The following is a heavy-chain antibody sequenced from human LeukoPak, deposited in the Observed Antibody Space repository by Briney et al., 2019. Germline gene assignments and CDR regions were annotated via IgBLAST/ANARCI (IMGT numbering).Heavy chain of an antibody. CDR2: ISWDGGST. CDR3: ANGNFDY. J-gene: IGHJ4*02. CDR1: GFTFSTYW. V-gene: IGHV3-43D*03. Sequence: GGSLRLSCAASGFTFSTYWMSWVRQAPGKGLEWVSLISWDGGSTYYADSVKGRFTISRDNSKNSLYLQMNSLRAEDTALYYCANGNFDYWGQGTLVTVSS.